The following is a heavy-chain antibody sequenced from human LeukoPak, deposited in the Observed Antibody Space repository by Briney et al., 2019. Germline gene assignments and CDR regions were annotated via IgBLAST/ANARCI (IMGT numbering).Heavy chain of an antibody. CDR2: LYSGGST. Sequence: PGGSLRLSCAASGFSVSDTYMSWVRQAPGKGLEWDSLLYSGGSTHYADSVKGRFTISRDKSKNMLSLQMNSLRAEDTAVYYCARGKSGIYTRPFDYWGQGTLVTVSS. J-gene: IGHJ4*02. V-gene: IGHV3-66*01. CDR3: ARGKSGIYTRPFDY. CDR1: GFSVSDTY. D-gene: IGHD1-26*01.